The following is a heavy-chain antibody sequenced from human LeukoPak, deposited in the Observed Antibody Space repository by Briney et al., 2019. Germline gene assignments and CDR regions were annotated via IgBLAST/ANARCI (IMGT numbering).Heavy chain of an antibody. CDR1: GGSINRWF. D-gene: IGHD3-10*01. J-gene: IGHJ4*02. Sequence: SETLSLTCTVSGGSINRWFWSSIRQPAGKGLEWIGRFQSSGSTNYNPPLKSRVTMSVDTSKNQFFLKLSSVTAADTAVYYCATASGDLDHWGQGTLVTVSS. V-gene: IGHV4-4*07. CDR3: ATASGDLDH. CDR2: FQSSGST.